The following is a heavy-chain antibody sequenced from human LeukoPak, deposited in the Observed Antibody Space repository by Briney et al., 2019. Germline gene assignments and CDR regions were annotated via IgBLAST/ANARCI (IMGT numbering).Heavy chain of an antibody. V-gene: IGHV4-30-2*01. J-gene: IGHJ6*02. CDR1: GGSISSGGYS. CDR2: IYHSGST. D-gene: IGHD2-15*01. Sequence: SETLSLTCAVSGGSISSGGYSWSWIRQPPGKGLEWIGYIYHSGSTYYNPSLKSRVTISVDRSKNQFSLKLSSVTAADTAVYYCARDRYCSGGSCYSRDYYYGMDVWGQGTTVTVSS. CDR3: ARDRYCSGGSCYSRDYYYGMDV.